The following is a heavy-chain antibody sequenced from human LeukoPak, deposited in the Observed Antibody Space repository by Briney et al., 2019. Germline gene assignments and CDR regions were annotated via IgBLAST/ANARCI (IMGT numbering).Heavy chain of an antibody. D-gene: IGHD3-22*01. CDR1: GFTFSSYW. V-gene: IGHV3-33*08. J-gene: IGHJ4*02. CDR2: IWYDGSNK. Sequence: GGSLRLSCAASGFTFSSYWMHWVRQAPGKGLEWVAVIWYDGSNKYYADSVKGRFTISRDNSKNTLYLQMNSLRAEDTAVYYCARAYDSSGQGAYWGQGTLVTVSS. CDR3: ARAYDSSGQGAY.